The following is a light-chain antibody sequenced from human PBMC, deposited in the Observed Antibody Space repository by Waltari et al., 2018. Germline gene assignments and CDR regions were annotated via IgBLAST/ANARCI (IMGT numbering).Light chain of an antibody. CDR1: QDISNY. CDR2: AAS. V-gene: IGKV1-33*01. Sequence: DIQMTQSPSSLSASVGDRVTITCQASQDISNYLNWYQQKPGKAPKLLIYAASNFETGVPSRCSGSGSGTDFTFTISSLQHEDIATYYCQHYDNLPALTFGGGTKVQIK. CDR3: QHYDNLPALT. J-gene: IGKJ4*01.